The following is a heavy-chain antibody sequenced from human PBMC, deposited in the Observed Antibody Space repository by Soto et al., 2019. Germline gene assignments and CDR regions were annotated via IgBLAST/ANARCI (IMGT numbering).Heavy chain of an antibody. J-gene: IGHJ5*02. CDR3: ARDPMYSGSYRWFDP. Sequence: SETLSLTCTVSGGSISSGGYYWSWIRQHPGKGLEWIGYIYYSGSTYYNPSLESRVTISVDTSKNQFSLKLSSVTAADTAVYYCARDPMYSGSYRWFDPWGQGTLVTVSS. D-gene: IGHD1-26*01. CDR1: GGSISSGGYY. CDR2: IYYSGST. V-gene: IGHV4-31*03.